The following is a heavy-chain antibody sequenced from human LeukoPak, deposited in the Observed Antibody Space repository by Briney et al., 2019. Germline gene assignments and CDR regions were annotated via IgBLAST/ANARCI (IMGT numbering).Heavy chain of an antibody. J-gene: IGHJ4*02. CDR1: GGSISSYY. D-gene: IGHD6-19*01. CDR2: IYYSGST. Sequence: SETLSLTCTVSGGSISSYYWSWIRQPPGKGLEWIGYIYYSGSTNYNPSLKSRVTISVDMSKNQFSLKLSSVTAADTAVYYCARRAAVAGFRYYFDYWGQGTLVTVSS. V-gene: IGHV4-59*01. CDR3: ARRAAVAGFRYYFDY.